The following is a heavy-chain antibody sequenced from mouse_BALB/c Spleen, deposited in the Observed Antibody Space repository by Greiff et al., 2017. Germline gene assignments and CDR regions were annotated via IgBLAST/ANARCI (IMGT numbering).Heavy chain of an antibody. Sequence: EVQRVESGGGLVQPGGSRKLSCAASGFTFSSFGMHWVRQAPEKGLEWVAYISSGSSTIYYADTVKGRFTISRDNPKNTLFLQMTSLRSEDTAMYYCARSPSNWNFDYWGQGTTLTVSS. V-gene: IGHV5-17*02. CDR1: GFTFSSFG. CDR2: ISSGSSTI. J-gene: IGHJ2*01. D-gene: IGHD4-1*01. CDR3: ARSPSNWNFDY.